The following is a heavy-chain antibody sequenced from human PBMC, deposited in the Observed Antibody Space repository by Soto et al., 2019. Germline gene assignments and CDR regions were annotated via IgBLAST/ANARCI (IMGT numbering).Heavy chain of an antibody. V-gene: IGHV3-7*05. CDR1: GFTFSSYW. D-gene: IGHD3-22*01. J-gene: IGHJ6*02. CDR3: ARQGLSYYDSSGYWSLYYYGMDV. CDR2: IKQDGSEK. Sequence: GGSLRLSCAASGFTFSSYWMSWVRQAPGKGLEWVANIKQDGSEKYYVDSVKGRFNISRDNAKNSLYLQMNSLRAEDTAVYYCARQGLSYYDSSGYWSLYYYGMDVWGQGTTVTVSS.